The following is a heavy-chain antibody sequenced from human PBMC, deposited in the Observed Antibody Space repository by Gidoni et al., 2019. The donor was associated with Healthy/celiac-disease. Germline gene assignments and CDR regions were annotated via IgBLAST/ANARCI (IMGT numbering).Heavy chain of an antibody. V-gene: IGHV3-74*01. Sequence: EVQLVESGGGLVQPGGSLRLSCAASGFTFSSYWMHLVRQAPGKGLVWVSRSNSDGSSTSYADSVKGRFTISRDNAKNTLYLQMNSLRAEDTAVYYCARAGLNWGRGGFDYWGQGTLVTVSS. D-gene: IGHD7-27*01. CDR2: SNSDGSST. CDR3: ARAGLNWGRGGFDY. J-gene: IGHJ4*02. CDR1: GFTFSSYW.